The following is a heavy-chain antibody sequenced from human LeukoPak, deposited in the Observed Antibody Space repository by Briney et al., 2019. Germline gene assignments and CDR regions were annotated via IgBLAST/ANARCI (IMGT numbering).Heavy chain of an antibody. D-gene: IGHD1-26*01. J-gene: IGHJ4*02. CDR1: GFTFSSYG. CDR2: IRYDGSDK. V-gene: IGHV3-30*02. CDR3: AKADSGTYYGLGDYFDY. Sequence: GGSLRLSCAASGFTFSSYGMHWVRQAPGKGLVWVAFIRYDGSDKYYGDSVKGQFTISRDNSKNTLYLQMNSLRAEDTAVYYCAKADSGTYYGLGDYFDYWGQGTLVTVSS.